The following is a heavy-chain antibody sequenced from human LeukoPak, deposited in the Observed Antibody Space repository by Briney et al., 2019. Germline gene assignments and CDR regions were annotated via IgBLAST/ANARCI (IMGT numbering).Heavy chain of an antibody. D-gene: IGHD2/OR15-2a*01. Sequence: PGGSLRLSCAASGFTFSSYAMSWVRQAPGKGLEWVSIISGSGGTTHYADFVKGRFTISRDNSKNTLYLQMNSLRAEDTAVYYCARAGNTRFDYWGQGTLVTVSS. CDR2: ISGSGGTT. J-gene: IGHJ4*02. V-gene: IGHV3-23*01. CDR1: GFTFSSYA. CDR3: ARAGNTRFDY.